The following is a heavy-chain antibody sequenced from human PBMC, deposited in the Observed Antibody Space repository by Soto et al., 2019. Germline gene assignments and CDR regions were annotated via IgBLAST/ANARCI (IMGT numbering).Heavy chain of an antibody. CDR2: IIPIFGTA. Sequence: QVQLVQAGAEVKKPGSSVKVSCKASGVTFSSYAIIWVRQDPGQGLAWMGGIIPIFGTANYAQKFQGRFTITADVATSTAYMELSSLRSEDTAVYYCARDSGGTTVAFGMDVWGQGTTVTVSS. CDR3: ARDSGGTTVAFGMDV. V-gene: IGHV1-69*01. J-gene: IGHJ6*02. CDR1: GVTFSSYA. D-gene: IGHD4-17*01.